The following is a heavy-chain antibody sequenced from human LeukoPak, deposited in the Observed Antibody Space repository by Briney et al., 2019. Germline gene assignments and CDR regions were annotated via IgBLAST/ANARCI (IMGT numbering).Heavy chain of an antibody. CDR3: ARSITMVRGVYYFDY. Sequence: SETLSLTCTVSGGSISSSSYYWGWIRQPPGKGLEWIGSIYYSGSTYYNPSLKSRVTISVDTSKNQFSLELSSVTAADTAVYYCARSITMVRGVYYFDYWGQGTLVTVSS. CDR2: IYYSGST. D-gene: IGHD3-10*01. V-gene: IGHV4-39*01. CDR1: GGSISSSSYY. J-gene: IGHJ4*02.